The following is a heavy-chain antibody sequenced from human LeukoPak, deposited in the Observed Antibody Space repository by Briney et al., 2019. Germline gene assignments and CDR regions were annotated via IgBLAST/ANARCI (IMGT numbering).Heavy chain of an antibody. J-gene: IGHJ4*02. CDR2: ISYDGSNK. D-gene: IGHD3-22*01. V-gene: IGHV3-30*18. Sequence: GGSLRLSGAASGFTFSSYGMHRVRQAPGKGLEWVAVISYDGSNKYYAGSVKGRFTISRDTSKNTLHLQMDSLRAEDTAVYYCAKDPYISGSYYTPPDYWGQGTLVTVSS. CDR3: AKDPYISGSYYTPPDY. CDR1: GFTFSSYG.